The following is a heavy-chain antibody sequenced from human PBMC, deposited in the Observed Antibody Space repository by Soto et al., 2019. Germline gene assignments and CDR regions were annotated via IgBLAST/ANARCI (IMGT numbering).Heavy chain of an antibody. J-gene: IGHJ4*02. D-gene: IGHD1-1*01. CDR1: GFTLSRYW. CDR2: INPDGSTT. Sequence: EVQLVESGGGLVQPGGSLRLSCAASGFTLSRYWVHWVRQVPGNGLVWVSRINPDGSTTNYADSVKGRFTVSRDNAKNTVYLHMNSLRAEDTAVYYCTRDTTGPDDHWGQGTLVTVSS. V-gene: IGHV3-74*01. CDR3: TRDTTGPDDH.